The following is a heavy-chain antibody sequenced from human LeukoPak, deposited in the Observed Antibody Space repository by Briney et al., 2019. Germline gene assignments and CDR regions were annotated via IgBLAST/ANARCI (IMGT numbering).Heavy chain of an antibody. D-gene: IGHD3-10*01. Sequence: GRSLRLSCAASGFIFSNYAIHWVRQAPGKGLEWVAYIRYDGSNKYYADSVKGRFTISRDISKNTLYLQMNSLRAEDTAVYYCAKDRVFELWFEEASPYYFDYWGQGTLVTVSS. V-gene: IGHV3-30*02. CDR3: AKDRVFELWFEEASPYYFDY. CDR2: IRYDGSNK. CDR1: GFIFSNYA. J-gene: IGHJ4*02.